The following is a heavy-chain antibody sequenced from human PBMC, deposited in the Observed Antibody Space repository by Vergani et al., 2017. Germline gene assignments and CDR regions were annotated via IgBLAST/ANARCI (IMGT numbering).Heavy chain of an antibody. CDR2: IKSKTDGGTT. D-gene: IGHD3-3*01. Sequence: EVQLVESGGGLVKPGGSLRLSCAASGFTFSNAWMSWVRQAPGKGLEWVGRIKSKTDGGTTDYAAPVKGRFTISRDDSKNTLYLQMNSLKTEDTAVYYCTTDGARRITIFGVVIFDYGGQGTLVTVSS. CDR3: TTDGARRITIFGVVIFDY. V-gene: IGHV3-15*01. CDR1: GFTFSNAW. J-gene: IGHJ4*02.